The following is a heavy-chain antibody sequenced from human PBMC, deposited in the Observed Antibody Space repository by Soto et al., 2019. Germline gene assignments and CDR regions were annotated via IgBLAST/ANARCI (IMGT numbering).Heavy chain of an antibody. CDR1: GLAFNFYA. V-gene: IGHV3-30*04. D-gene: IGHD3-22*01. Sequence: QVPLVESGGGVVQPGRSLTLSCTASGLAFNFYAMHWVRQAPGKGLEWVATISYDGGDKYYADSVKGRFTISRDNSKDTLYVQVNSLRAEDTAVYYCARTINHYDSSGYRGFDKWGQGTLVTVSS. CDR2: ISYDGGDK. CDR3: ARTINHYDSSGYRGFDK. J-gene: IGHJ4*02.